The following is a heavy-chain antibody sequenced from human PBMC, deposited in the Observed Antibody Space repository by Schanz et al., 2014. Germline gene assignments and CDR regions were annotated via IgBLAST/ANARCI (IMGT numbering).Heavy chain of an antibody. CDR1: GFTFSSYA. CDR3: RLWFGELYYGMDV. CDR2: ISGSGGST. V-gene: IGHV3-23*04. D-gene: IGHD3-10*01. Sequence: EVQVVESGGGLVRPGGSLRFSCAASGFTFSSYAMSWVRQAPGKGLEWVSAISGSGGSTYYADSVKGRFTISRDNSKNTLYLQMNSLRAEDTAVYYCRLWFGELYYGMDVWGQGTTVTVSS. J-gene: IGHJ6*02.